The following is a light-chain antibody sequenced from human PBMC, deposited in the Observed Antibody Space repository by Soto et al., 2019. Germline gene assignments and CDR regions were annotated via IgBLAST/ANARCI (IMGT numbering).Light chain of an antibody. J-gene: IGLJ3*02. CDR3: SSYASSSTPWV. V-gene: IGLV2-14*01. Sequence: QSALTQPASVSGSPGQSITISCTGTSSDVGGYNYVSWYQQHPGKAPKLMIYDVSNRPSGVSNRFSGSKSGNTASLTISGLQAEDDADYYCSSYASSSTPWVFGGGTKLTVL. CDR2: DVS. CDR1: SSDVGGYNY.